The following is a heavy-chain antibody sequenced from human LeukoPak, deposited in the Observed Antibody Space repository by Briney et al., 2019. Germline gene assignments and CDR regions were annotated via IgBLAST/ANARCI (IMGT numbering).Heavy chain of an antibody. Sequence: SVKVSCKASGGTFSNYAISWVRQAPGQGLEWMGGIIPIFGTTNYAQKFQGRGTITADESTSTAYMELSSLRSEDTAVYYCARDLEITGTTGGGYWGQGTLVTVSS. J-gene: IGHJ4*02. V-gene: IGHV1-69*13. CDR2: IIPIFGTT. CDR3: ARDLEITGTTGGGY. CDR1: GGTFSNYA. D-gene: IGHD1-20*01.